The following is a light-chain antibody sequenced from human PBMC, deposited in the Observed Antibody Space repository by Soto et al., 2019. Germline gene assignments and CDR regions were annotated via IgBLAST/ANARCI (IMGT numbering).Light chain of an antibody. V-gene: IGLV1-40*01. J-gene: IGLJ2*01. Sequence: QSVLTKPPSVSGAPGQRVTISCTGSSSNIGAGYDVHWYQHLPGAAPKLLIFGNSNRPEGVTDRFSGSTSGTSASLAITGVQAEDEADYYCQSYDTSLNAVLFGGGTKLTVL. CDR2: GNS. CDR1: SSNIGAGYD. CDR3: QSYDTSLNAVL.